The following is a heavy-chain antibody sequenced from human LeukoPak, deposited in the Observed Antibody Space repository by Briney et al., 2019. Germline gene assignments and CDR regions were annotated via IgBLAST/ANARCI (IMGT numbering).Heavy chain of an antibody. D-gene: IGHD6-13*01. J-gene: IGHJ4*02. CDR2: ISSSSSTI. V-gene: IGHV3-48*01. CDR3: ARSIAAAWDY. Sequence: PGGSLRLSCAASGFTFSSYSMNWVRQAPGKGLEWVSYISSSSSTIYYADSVKGRFTISRANAKNSLYLQMNSLRAEDTAVYYCARSIAAAWDYWGQGTLVTVSS. CDR1: GFTFSSYS.